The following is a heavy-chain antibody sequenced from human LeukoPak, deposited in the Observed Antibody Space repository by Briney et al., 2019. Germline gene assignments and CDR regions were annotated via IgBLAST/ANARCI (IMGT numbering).Heavy chain of an antibody. CDR2: IYSGGST. D-gene: IGHD1-26*01. CDR1: GFTVSSNY. CDR3: ARASRPGRYYFDY. J-gene: IGHJ4*02. V-gene: IGHV3-66*01. Sequence: GGSLRLSCAASGFTVSSNYMSWVRQAPGKGLEWVSVIYSGGSTYYADSVKGRFTISRDNSKNTLYLQMNSLRAEDTAVYYCARASRPGRYYFDYWGQGTLATVSS.